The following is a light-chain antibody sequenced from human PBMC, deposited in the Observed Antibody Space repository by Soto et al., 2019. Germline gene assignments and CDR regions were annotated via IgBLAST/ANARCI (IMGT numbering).Light chain of an antibody. CDR2: DAS. CDR1: QNVDSNY. CDR3: QQRSNWPPFT. V-gene: IGKV3D-20*02. J-gene: IGKJ5*01. Sequence: EIVLTQSPGTLSLSPGERATLSCRASQNVDSNYLAWYQQKPGQAPRLLIYDASNRATGVPARFSGSGSGTDFTLTISRLEPEDFAVYYCQQRSNWPPFTFGQGTRLEI.